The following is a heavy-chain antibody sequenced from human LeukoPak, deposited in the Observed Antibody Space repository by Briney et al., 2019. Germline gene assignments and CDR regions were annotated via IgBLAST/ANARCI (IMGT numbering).Heavy chain of an antibody. CDR2: ISGSGGST. D-gene: IGHD5-18*01. CDR3: AKEVGYSYGYSNH. V-gene: IGHV3-23*01. CDR1: GFTFSNHA. J-gene: IGHJ5*02. Sequence: PGGSLRLSCAASGFTFSNHAVSWVRQAPGKGLEWVSGISGSGGSTYYADSVKGRFTISRDNSKNMVYLQMNSLRAEDTAVYYCAKEVGYSYGYSNHWGQGTLVTVSS.